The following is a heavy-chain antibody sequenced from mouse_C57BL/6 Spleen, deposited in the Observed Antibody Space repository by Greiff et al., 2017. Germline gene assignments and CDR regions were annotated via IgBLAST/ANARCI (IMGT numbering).Heavy chain of an antibody. V-gene: IGHV14-2*01. Sequence: VQLKESGAELVKPGASVKLSCTASGFNIKDYYMHWVKQRTEQGLEWIGRIDPEDGATKYAPKFQGKATITADTSSNTAYLQLSSLTSEDTAVYYCARIYYDYDRFAYWGQGTLVTVSA. CDR3: ARIYYDYDRFAY. CDR1: GFNIKDYY. CDR2: IDPEDGAT. D-gene: IGHD2-4*01. J-gene: IGHJ3*01.